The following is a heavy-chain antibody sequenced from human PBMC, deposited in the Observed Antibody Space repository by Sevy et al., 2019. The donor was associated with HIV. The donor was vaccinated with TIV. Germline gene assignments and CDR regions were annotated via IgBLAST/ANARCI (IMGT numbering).Heavy chain of an antibody. J-gene: IGHJ5*02. CDR1: GFTFSDYY. CDR3: ARHCSSTSWRWFDP. D-gene: IGHD2-2*01. Sequence: GGSLRLSCAASGFTFSDYYMSWIRQAPGKGLEWISYISSSSSYTNYADSVKGRFTISRDNAKNSLYLQMNSLRAEDTASYYCARHCSSTSWRWFDPWGQGTLVTVSS. V-gene: IGHV3-11*06. CDR2: ISSSSSYT.